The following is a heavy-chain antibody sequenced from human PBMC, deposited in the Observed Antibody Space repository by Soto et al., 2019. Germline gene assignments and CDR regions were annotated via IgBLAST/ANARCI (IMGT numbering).Heavy chain of an antibody. J-gene: IGHJ6*02. Sequence: GASVRVSCKASGYTFTSYGISWVRQASGQGLEWMGWLSAYNGNTNYAQKFQGRVTITADKSTSTAYMELSSLRSEDTAVYYCARAAVLIFSAATLHSYVMSVWCQRTTVTVS. V-gene: IGHV1-18*01. CDR1: GYTFTSYG. D-gene: IGHD2-2*01. CDR2: LSAYNGNT. CDR3: ARAAVLIFSAATLHSYVMSV.